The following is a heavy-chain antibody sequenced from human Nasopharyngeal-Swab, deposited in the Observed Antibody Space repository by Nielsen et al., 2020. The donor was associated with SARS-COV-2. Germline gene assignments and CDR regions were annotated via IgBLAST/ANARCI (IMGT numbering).Heavy chain of an antibody. CDR2: FDPEDGKT. CDR1: GYTLTELS. CDR3: ATGAAVAGTPISYYYYYGMDV. Sequence: ASVKVSRKVSGYTLTELSMHWVRQAPGKGLEWMGGFDPEDGKTIYAQKFQGRVTMAEDTSTDTAYMELSSLRSEDTAVYYCATGAAVAGTPISYYYYYGMDVWGQGTTVTVSS. D-gene: IGHD6-19*01. V-gene: IGHV1-24*01. J-gene: IGHJ6*02.